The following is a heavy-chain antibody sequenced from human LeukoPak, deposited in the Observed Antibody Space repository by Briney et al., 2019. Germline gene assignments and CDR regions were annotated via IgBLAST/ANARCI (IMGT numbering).Heavy chain of an antibody. J-gene: IGHJ4*02. CDR3: ARDLVY. CDR1: GGSISSGSYY. D-gene: IGHD1-26*01. V-gene: IGHV4-61*02. Sequence: SQTLSLTCTVSGGSISSGSYYWSWIRQPAGKGLEWIGRIYTSGSTNYSPSLKSRVTISVDTSKNQFSLKLSSVTAADTAVYYCARDLVYWGQGTLVTVSS. CDR2: IYTSGST.